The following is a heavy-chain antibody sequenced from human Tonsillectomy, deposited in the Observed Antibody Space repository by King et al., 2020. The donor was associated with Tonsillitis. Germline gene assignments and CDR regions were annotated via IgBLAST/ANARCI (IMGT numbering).Heavy chain of an antibody. Sequence: VQLVESGGGVVQPGRSLRLSCAASGFTFSSYGMHWVRQAPGKGLEWVAVISYDGSNKYYADSVKGRFTISRYNSKNTLYLQMNSLRDEDTAVYYCASFDGYYYDSSGYYYVYPIDYWGQEPLVTVSS. D-gene: IGHD3-22*01. V-gene: IGHV3-33*05. CDR1: GFTFSSYG. CDR3: ASFDGYYYDSSGYYYVYPIDY. J-gene: IGHJ4*02. CDR2: ISYDGSNK.